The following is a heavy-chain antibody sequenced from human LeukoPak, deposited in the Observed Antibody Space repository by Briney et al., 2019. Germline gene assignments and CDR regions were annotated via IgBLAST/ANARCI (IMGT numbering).Heavy chain of an antibody. D-gene: IGHD3-22*01. CDR2: IWYDGSNQ. CDR3: ARDAPREDSSGYHYDPHFDS. CDR1: GFIFRNHD. Sequence: GGSLRLSCAASGFIFRNHDMHWVRQAPGKGLQWVAVIWYDGSNQYYADSVKGRFTISRDNSNDTLYLQINSLRGEDTAVYFCARDAPREDSSGYHYDPHFDSWGQGTLVTVSS. J-gene: IGHJ4*02. V-gene: IGHV3-33*01.